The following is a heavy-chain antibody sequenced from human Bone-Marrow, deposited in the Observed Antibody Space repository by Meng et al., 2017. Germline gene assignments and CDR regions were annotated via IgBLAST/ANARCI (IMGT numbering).Heavy chain of an antibody. Sequence: QQWGAGLLKTSETLSRTCVVSGGPFSNYYWSWIRQPPGKGLEWIGEINHSGSTNYNPSLESRATISVDTSQNNLSLKLSSVTAADSAVYYCARGPTTMAHDFDYWGQGTLVTVSS. J-gene: IGHJ4*02. CDR2: INHSGST. V-gene: IGHV4-34*01. CDR3: ARGPTTMAHDFDY. D-gene: IGHD4-11*01. CDR1: GGPFSNYY.